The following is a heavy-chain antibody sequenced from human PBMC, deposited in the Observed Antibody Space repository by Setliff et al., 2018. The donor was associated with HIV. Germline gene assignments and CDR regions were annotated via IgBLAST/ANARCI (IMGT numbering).Heavy chain of an antibody. CDR2: ISGSGDST. J-gene: IGHJ5*02. CDR3: AKDYTPTFWEYNWFDV. D-gene: IGHD3-16*01. CDR1: GFTFNYHA. V-gene: IGHV3-23*01. Sequence: GESLKISCAASGFTFNYHAMTWVRQAPGKGLEWVSGISGSGDSTFYAHSVKGRFTISRDNSRDTPYLEMNNLRAEDTALYYCAKDYTPTFWEYNWFDVWGQGTQVTVSS.